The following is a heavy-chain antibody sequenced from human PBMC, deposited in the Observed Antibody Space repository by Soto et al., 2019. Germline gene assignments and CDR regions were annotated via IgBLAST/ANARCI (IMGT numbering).Heavy chain of an antibody. V-gene: IGHV3-33*01. D-gene: IGHD2-15*01. J-gene: IGHJ6*02. Sequence: PVGSLRLSCAASGFTFSSYGMHWVRQAPGKGLEWVAVIWYDGSNKYYADSVKGRSTISRDNSKNTLYLQMNSLRAEDTAVYYCARLYCSGGSCRGDYYYYYGMDVWGQGTTVTVSS. CDR2: IWYDGSNK. CDR3: ARLYCSGGSCRGDYYYYYGMDV. CDR1: GFTFSSYG.